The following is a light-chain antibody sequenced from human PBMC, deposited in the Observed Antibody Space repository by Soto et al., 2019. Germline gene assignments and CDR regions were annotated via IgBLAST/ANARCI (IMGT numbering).Light chain of an antibody. Sequence: QSALTQPRSVFGSPGQSVTISCTGTSSDIGCYNYVSWYQQHPGKAPKLMIYTVTKRPSGVPDRFSGSKSDNTASLTISLLQADDEADYYCCSYAGSSSYVLGTGTKVTVL. V-gene: IGLV2-11*01. CDR1: SSDIGCYNY. CDR3: CSYAGSSSYV. J-gene: IGLJ1*01. CDR2: TVT.